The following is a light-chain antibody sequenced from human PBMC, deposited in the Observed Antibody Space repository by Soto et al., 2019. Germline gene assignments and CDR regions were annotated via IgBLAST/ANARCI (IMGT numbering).Light chain of an antibody. CDR3: QQSYSTHTWT. V-gene: IGKV1-39*01. Sequence: DIHMTQSPSSLSASVGDRFTITCRASQSISSYLNWYQQKPVKAPKLLIYAASSLQSGVPSRFSGSGSATDFTLTISSLKTEDFATYYCQQSYSTHTWTFGHGTKVDIK. CDR1: QSISSY. J-gene: IGKJ1*01. CDR2: AAS.